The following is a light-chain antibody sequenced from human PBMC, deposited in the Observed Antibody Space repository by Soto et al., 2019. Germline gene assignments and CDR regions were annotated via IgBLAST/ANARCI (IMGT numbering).Light chain of an antibody. Sequence: QSVLTQPASVSGSPGQSITISCTGTSSDIGSNNYVSWFQQRPGKAPTLIIYEVSNRPSGVSTHFSGSKSGNTASLTISGLLPEDEAEYHCSSYTTTTRLFGGGTKVTVL. CDR2: EVS. CDR3: SSYTTTTRL. CDR1: SSDIGSNNY. V-gene: IGLV2-14*01. J-gene: IGLJ3*02.